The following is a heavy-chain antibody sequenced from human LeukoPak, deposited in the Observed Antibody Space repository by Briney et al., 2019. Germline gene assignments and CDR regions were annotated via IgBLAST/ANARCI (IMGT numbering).Heavy chain of an antibody. CDR2: IYYSGST. J-gene: IGHJ4*02. Sequence: SETLSLTCTVSGGSISSYYWSWLRQPPGKGLEWIGYIYYSGSTNYNPSLKRRVTISVDTSKNQFSLKLSSVTAADTAVYYCARAYDSSGCFDYWGQGTLVTVSS. V-gene: IGHV4-59*01. D-gene: IGHD3-22*01. CDR3: ARAYDSSGCFDY. CDR1: GGSISSYY.